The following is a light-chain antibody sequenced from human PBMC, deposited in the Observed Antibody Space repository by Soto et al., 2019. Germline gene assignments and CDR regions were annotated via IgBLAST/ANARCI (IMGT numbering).Light chain of an antibody. CDR3: HHYGRSPIFT. CDR1: QSVASNQ. V-gene: IGKV3-20*01. CDR2: AAA. Sequence: EVVLTQSPGTLSLSAGERATLSCRASQSVASNQLAWYQQKPGQAPRVLIYAAATRAAGIPDRFSGSGSGTDFTLTISRLEPEDFGVFFCHHYGRSPIFTFGPGTTVEMK. J-gene: IGKJ3*01.